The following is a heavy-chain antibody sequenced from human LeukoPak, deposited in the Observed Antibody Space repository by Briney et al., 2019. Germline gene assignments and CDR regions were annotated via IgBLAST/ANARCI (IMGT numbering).Heavy chain of an antibody. CDR3: AKGAVAGPKARGNYFDY. CDR2: ISYDGSNK. D-gene: IGHD6-19*01. CDR1: GFTFSSYG. Sequence: PGESLKISCAASGFTFSSYGMHWVRQAPGKGLEWVAVISYDGSNKYYADSVKGRFTISRDNSKNTLYLQMNSLRAEDTAVYYCAKGAVAGPKARGNYFDYWGQGTLVTVSS. V-gene: IGHV3-30*18. J-gene: IGHJ4*02.